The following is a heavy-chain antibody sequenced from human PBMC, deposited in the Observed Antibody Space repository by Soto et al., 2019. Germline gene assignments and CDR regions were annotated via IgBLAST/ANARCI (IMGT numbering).Heavy chain of an antibody. CDR3: AKDAWESHEYYYYGMDV. J-gene: IGHJ6*02. Sequence: XESLRLSCAASGFTFDDYTMHWVRQAPGKGLEWVSLISWDGGSTYYADSVKGRFTISRDNSKNSLYLQMNSLRTEDTALYYCAKDAWESHEYYYYGMDVWGQGTTVTVSS. V-gene: IGHV3-43*01. CDR1: GFTFDDYT. D-gene: IGHD1-26*01. CDR2: ISWDGGST.